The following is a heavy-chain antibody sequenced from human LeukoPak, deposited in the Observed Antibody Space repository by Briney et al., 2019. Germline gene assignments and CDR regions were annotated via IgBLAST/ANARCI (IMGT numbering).Heavy chain of an antibody. Sequence: SETLSLTCTVSGGSISSSSYYWGWIRQPPGKGLEWIGSIYYSGSTYYNPSLKSRVTISVDTSKNQFSLKLSSVTAADTAVYYCARAAYYYDSSGYYDDAFDIWGQGTMVTVSS. CDR1: GGSISSSSYY. D-gene: IGHD3-22*01. CDR3: ARAAYYYDSSGYYDDAFDI. J-gene: IGHJ3*02. V-gene: IGHV4-39*07. CDR2: IYYSGST.